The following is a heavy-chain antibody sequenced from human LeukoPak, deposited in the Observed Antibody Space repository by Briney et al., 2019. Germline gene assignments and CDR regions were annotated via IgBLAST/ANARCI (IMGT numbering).Heavy chain of an antibody. CDR3: ARATEYTSGTILLHY. CDR1: GGSISSINW. D-gene: IGHD3-10*01. Sequence: SETLSLTCAVSGGSISSINWWWLVRQPPGKGLEWIAEVHHSGGTNYNPSLKSRVTISADRSNNLFPLILNSVTTADTAVFYCARATEYTSGTILLHYWGQGILVTVSS. CDR2: VHHSGGT. J-gene: IGHJ4*02. V-gene: IGHV4-4*02.